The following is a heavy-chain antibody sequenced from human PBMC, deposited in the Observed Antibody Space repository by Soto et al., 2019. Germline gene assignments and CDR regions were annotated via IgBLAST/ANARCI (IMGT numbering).Heavy chain of an antibody. CDR1: GFTFSAYA. Sequence: GGSLRLSCAASGFTFSAYAMSWVRQAPRKGLEWVSAISGSGGSTYNADSVKGRFTISRDNSMNTLYLQMNTLTAEDTAVYYCAKAQQGYCSGGSCHFDCWGQGTLVTVSS. D-gene: IGHD2-15*01. CDR2: ISGSGGST. CDR3: AKAQQGYCSGGSCHFDC. J-gene: IGHJ4*02. V-gene: IGHV3-23*01.